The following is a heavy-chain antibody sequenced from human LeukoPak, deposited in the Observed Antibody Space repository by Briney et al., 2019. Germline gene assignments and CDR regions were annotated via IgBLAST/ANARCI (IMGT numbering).Heavy chain of an antibody. CDR1: GFTFSSYG. D-gene: IGHD3-10*01. V-gene: IGHV3-30*02. Sequence: TGGSLRLSCATSGFTFSSYGMSWVRQAPGKGLEWVAYIRYDGSNQYYLDSVKGRFTISRDNSKNTLYLQMNSLRVEDTAVYYCAKYGAGSLRDYWGQGTLVTVSS. CDR2: IRYDGSNQ. J-gene: IGHJ4*02. CDR3: AKYGAGSLRDY.